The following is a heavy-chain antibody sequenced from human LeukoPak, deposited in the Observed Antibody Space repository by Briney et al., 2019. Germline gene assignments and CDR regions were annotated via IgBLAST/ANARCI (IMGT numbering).Heavy chain of an antibody. D-gene: IGHD3-16*01. V-gene: IGHV5-51*01. CDR1: GYIFTNYW. CDR3: ARGGPSYALDY. CDR2: IFTGDSDT. Sequence: GESLKIPCKGSGYIFTNYWIGWVRQMPGKGLEWMGIIFTGDSDTRYSPSFQGQVTISVDKSISIAYLHWSSLKASDTAMYYCARGGPSYALDYWGQGTLVTVSS. J-gene: IGHJ4*02.